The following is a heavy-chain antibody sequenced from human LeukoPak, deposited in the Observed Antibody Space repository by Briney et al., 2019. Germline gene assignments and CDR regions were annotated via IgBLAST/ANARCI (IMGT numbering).Heavy chain of an antibody. CDR3: ARGRGAARFVTIEFDY. J-gene: IGHJ4*02. CDR2: INHRGST. CDR1: GGSFSGYH. Sequence: SETLSLTCAVYGGSFSGYHWSWIRQPPGKGLEWIGEINHRGSTNYNPSLKSRVTMSVDTSKNQFSLKLSSVTAADTAVYYCARGRGAARFVTIEFDYWGQGALVTVSS. D-gene: IGHD6-6*01. V-gene: IGHV4-34*01.